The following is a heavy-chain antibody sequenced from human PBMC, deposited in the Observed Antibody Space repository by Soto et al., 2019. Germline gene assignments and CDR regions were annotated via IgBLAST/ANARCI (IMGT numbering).Heavy chain of an antibody. Sequence: LRLSCAASGFTFSSYEMNWVRQAPGKGLEWVSYISSSGSTIYYADSVKGRFTIARDNAKNSLYLQMNSLRAEDTAVYYCARGAGAYYYDSSAYEPYNWFDPWGQGTLVTVSS. V-gene: IGHV3-48*03. CDR2: ISSSGSTI. J-gene: IGHJ5*02. CDR1: GFTFSSYE. D-gene: IGHD3-22*01. CDR3: ARGAGAYYYDSSAYEPYNWFDP.